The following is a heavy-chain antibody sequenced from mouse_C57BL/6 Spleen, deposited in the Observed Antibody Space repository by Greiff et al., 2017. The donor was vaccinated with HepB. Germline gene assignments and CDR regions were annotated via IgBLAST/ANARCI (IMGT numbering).Heavy chain of an antibody. J-gene: IGHJ2*01. V-gene: IGHV5-9*01. CDR2: ISGGGGNT. CDR3: ARLGFYYYAPDYFDY. D-gene: IGHD1-1*01. Sequence: EVMLVESGGGLVKPGGSLKLSCAASGFTFSSYTMSWVRQTPEKRLEWVATISGGGGNTYYPDSVKGRFTISRDNAKNTLYLQMSSLRSEDTALYYCARLGFYYYAPDYFDYWGQGTTLTVSS. CDR1: GFTFSSYT.